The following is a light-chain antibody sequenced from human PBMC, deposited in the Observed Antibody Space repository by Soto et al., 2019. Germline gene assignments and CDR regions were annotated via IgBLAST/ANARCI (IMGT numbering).Light chain of an antibody. V-gene: IGLV2-14*01. Sequence: QSVLTQPASVSGSPGQSITISCTGTSGDIGSYNRVSWYQQHPGKAPKLIIYEVTDRPSGVSKRFSGSKSGNTASLTISGLQAKDVGESYCRSYTNISTGACVFGTGNKLTVL. CDR1: SGDIGSYNR. CDR3: RSYTNISTGACV. CDR2: EVT. J-gene: IGLJ1*01.